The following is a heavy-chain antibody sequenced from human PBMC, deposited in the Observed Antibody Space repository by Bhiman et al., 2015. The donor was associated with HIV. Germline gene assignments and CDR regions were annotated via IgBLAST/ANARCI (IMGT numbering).Heavy chain of an antibody. CDR1: GFTFSSYT. Sequence: QVQLVDSGGGVVQPGRSLRLFCAVSGFTFSSYTMHWVRQAPGKGLEWVAVISYDGSNKYYADSVKGRFTISRDISKSTLYLQMNSLRGDDTAVYYCARGRKDIVAVDGLDNDGFDMWGQGTMVTVSS. D-gene: IGHD2-2*01. CDR2: ISYDGSNK. V-gene: IGHV3-30*04. CDR3: ARGRKDIVAVDGLDNDGFDM. J-gene: IGHJ3*02.